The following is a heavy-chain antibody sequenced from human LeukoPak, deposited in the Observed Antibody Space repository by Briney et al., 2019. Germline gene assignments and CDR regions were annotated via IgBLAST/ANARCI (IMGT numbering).Heavy chain of an antibody. Sequence: PGRSLRLSCAASGFTFSSYAMHWVRQAPGKGLEWVAVISYDGSSKYYADSVKGRFTISRDNSKNTLYLQMNSLRAEDTAVYYCARGVKVRGVNYYGMDVWGQGTTVIVSS. CDR2: ISYDGSSK. J-gene: IGHJ6*02. V-gene: IGHV3-30-3*01. D-gene: IGHD3-10*01. CDR1: GFTFSSYA. CDR3: ARGVKVRGVNYYGMDV.